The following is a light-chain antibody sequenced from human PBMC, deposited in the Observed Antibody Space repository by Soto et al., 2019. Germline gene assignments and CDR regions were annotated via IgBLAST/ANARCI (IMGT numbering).Light chain of an antibody. CDR2: GAS. J-gene: IGKJ4*01. V-gene: IGKV3-20*01. CDR3: QQYGSSPTVT. CDR1: QSVSSSY. Sequence: EIVLTQSPGTLSLSPGERATLSCRASQSVSSSYLAWYQQKPGQAPGLLIYGASSRATGIPDRFSGSGSGTDFTLTISRLEPEDFAVYYYQQYGSSPTVTFGGGTKVEIK.